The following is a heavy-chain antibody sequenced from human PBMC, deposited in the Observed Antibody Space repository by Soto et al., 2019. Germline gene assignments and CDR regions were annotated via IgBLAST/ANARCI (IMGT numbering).Heavy chain of an antibody. CDR3: ARVFPRTVYCSGGSCYSGTYYFDY. D-gene: IGHD2-15*01. Sequence: SETLSLTCTVSGGSISSYYWSWIRQPPWKGLEWIGYIYYSGSTNYNPSLKSRVTISVDTSKNQFSLKLSSVTAADTAVYYCARVFPRTVYCSGGSCYSGTYYFDYWGQGTPVTVSS. J-gene: IGHJ4*02. CDR1: GGSISSYY. V-gene: IGHV4-59*01. CDR2: IYYSGST.